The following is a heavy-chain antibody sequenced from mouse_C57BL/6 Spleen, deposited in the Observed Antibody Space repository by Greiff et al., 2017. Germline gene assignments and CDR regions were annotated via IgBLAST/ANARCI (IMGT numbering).Heavy chain of an antibody. Sequence: QVQLQQSGAELVKPGASVKISCKASGYAFSSYWMNWVKQRPGKGLEWIGQIYPGDGDTTYNGKFKGKATLTADKSSSTAYMQLSSLTSEDSAVYFCARDTTVVASPFAYWGQGTLVTVSA. D-gene: IGHD1-1*01. CDR2: IYPGDGDT. CDR3: ARDTTVVASPFAY. V-gene: IGHV1-80*01. J-gene: IGHJ3*01. CDR1: GYAFSSYW.